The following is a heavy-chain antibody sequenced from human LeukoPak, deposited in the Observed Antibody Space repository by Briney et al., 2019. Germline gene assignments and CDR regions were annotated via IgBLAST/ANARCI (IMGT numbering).Heavy chain of an antibody. D-gene: IGHD5-18*01. CDR3: AKVMDTALPRAFDY. CDR2: ISGSGDST. V-gene: IGHV3-23*01. Sequence: GGSLRLSCAASGFTFSSYTMTWVRQAPGKGLEWVSGISGSGDSTYYADSVKGRFTISRDNSKNTLYLQMNSLRAEDTAVYYCAKVMDTALPRAFDYWGQGTLVTVSS. CDR1: GFTFSSYT. J-gene: IGHJ4*02.